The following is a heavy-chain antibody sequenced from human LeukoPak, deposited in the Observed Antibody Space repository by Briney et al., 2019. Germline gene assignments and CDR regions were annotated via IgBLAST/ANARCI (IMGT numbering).Heavy chain of an antibody. CDR3: ARAALSYGSGYWLDP. CDR2: INPSGGST. CDR1: GYTFTSYY. D-gene: IGHD6-19*01. V-gene: IGHV1-46*01. J-gene: IGHJ5*02. Sequence: ASVKVSCKASGYTFTSYYMHWVRQAPGQGLEWMGIINPSGGSTSYAQKFQGRVTMTRDTSTSTVYMELSSLRSEDTAVYYCARAALSYGSGYWLDPWDQGTLVTVSS.